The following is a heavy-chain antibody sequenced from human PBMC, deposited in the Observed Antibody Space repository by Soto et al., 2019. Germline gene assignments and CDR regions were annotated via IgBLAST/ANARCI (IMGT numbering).Heavy chain of an antibody. V-gene: IGHV4-4*07. CDR1: GGSISSYY. Sequence: QVQLQESGPGLVKPSETLSLTCTVSGGSISSYYWSWIRQPAGKGLEWIGRIYTSGSTNYNPSLKRRVTMSVDTSKNQLSLKLSSVTAADTAVYYCARDGEDSGYNYGSLDYWGQGTLVTVSS. CDR2: IYTSGST. J-gene: IGHJ4*02. CDR3: ARDGEDSGYNYGSLDY. D-gene: IGHD5-12*01.